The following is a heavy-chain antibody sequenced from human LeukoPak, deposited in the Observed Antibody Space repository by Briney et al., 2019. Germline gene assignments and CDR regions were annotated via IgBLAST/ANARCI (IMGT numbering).Heavy chain of an antibody. Sequence: ASVKVSCKPSGYTFTYRYLHWVRPAPGQALEWMGWIIPFNGNTNYAQKFQDRATLTRDRSMSTAYMELSSLRSEDTAMYYCASARDYDILAGYYKGDAFDMWGQGTMVTVSS. J-gene: IGHJ3*02. CDR2: IIPFNGNT. D-gene: IGHD3-9*01. V-gene: IGHV1-45*02. CDR3: ASARDYDILAGYYKGDAFDM. CDR1: GYTFTYRY.